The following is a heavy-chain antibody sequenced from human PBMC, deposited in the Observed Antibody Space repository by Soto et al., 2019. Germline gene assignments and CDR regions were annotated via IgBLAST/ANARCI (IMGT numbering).Heavy chain of an antibody. Sequence: QVQLVESGGGLVKPGGSLRLSCAVSGFTFSDYYMTWIRQAPGKGLEWVSYISSSTSHTNYADSVKGRFTISRDNAKNPLFLKMNSLSAEDPAVYYCARGRGAAADYFDFWGQGTLVTVSS. J-gene: IGHJ4*02. CDR1: GFTFSDYY. CDR2: ISSSTSHT. V-gene: IGHV3-11*05. D-gene: IGHD6-13*01. CDR3: ARGRGAAADYFDF.